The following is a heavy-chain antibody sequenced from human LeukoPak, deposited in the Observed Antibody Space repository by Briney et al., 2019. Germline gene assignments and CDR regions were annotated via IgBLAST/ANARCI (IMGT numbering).Heavy chain of an antibody. V-gene: IGHV3-48*04. Sequence: GGSLRLSCAASGFTFSIYSMNWVRQAPGKGLEWVSYISSSSSTINYADSVKGRFTISRDNTKNSLYLQMNSLRAEDTAVYYCARGYYYGSGSYFDYWGQGTLVTVSS. J-gene: IGHJ4*02. CDR2: ISSSSSTI. D-gene: IGHD3-10*01. CDR1: GFTFSIYS. CDR3: ARGYYYGSGSYFDY.